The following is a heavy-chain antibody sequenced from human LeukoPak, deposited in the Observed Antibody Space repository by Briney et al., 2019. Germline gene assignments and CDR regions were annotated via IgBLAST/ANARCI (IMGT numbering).Heavy chain of an antibody. J-gene: IGHJ5*02. CDR1: GYTFTSYY. CDR2: INPSGGST. D-gene: IGHD1-7*01. Sequence: ASVKVSCKASGYTFTSYYMHWVRQAPGQGLEWIGIINPSGGSTSYAQKFQGRVTMTRDTSTSTVYMELSSLRSEDTAVYYCARDLMDGHNWNYDCWFDPWGQGTLVTVSS. CDR3: ARDLMDGHNWNYDCWFDP. V-gene: IGHV1-46*03.